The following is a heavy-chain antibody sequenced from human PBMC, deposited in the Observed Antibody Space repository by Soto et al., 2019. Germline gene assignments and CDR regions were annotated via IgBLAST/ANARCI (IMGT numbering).Heavy chain of an antibody. D-gene: IGHD3-22*01. CDR2: IYYSGST. J-gene: IGHJ3*02. V-gene: IGHV4-30-4*01. Sequence: QVQLQESGPGLVKPSQTLSLTCTVSGGSISSGDYYWSWIRQPPGKGLEWIGYIYYSGSTYYNPSLKSRVTISVDTSKNQFSLKLSSVTAADTAVYYCARVSSGYYDSSGYAEEAFDIWGQGTMVTVSS. CDR3: ARVSSGYYDSSGYAEEAFDI. CDR1: GGSISSGDYY.